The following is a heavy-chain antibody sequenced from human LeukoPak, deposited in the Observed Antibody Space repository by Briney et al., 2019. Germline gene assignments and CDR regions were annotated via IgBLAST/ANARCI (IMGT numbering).Heavy chain of an antibody. Sequence: GASVKVSCKASGYTFSSYGISWVRQAPGQGLEWMGWISADNGNTNYVQKFQGRVTMTTDTSTSTAYMELSSLRSEDTAVYYCARALFIAAAGTWPYYYYYYMDVWGKGTTVTVSS. V-gene: IGHV1-18*01. D-gene: IGHD6-13*01. CDR1: GYTFSSYG. CDR2: ISADNGNT. J-gene: IGHJ6*03. CDR3: ARALFIAAAGTWPYYYYYYMDV.